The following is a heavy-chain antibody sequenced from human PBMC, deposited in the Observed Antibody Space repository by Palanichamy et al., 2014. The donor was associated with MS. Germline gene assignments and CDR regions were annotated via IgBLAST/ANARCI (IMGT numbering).Heavy chain of an antibody. CDR1: GFTVSSNY. J-gene: IGHJ4*02. CDR2: IYSDGTT. CDR3: ARDSSGGVCDY. Sequence: EVQLVESGGGLIQPGGSLRLSCAASGFTVSSNYMSWVRQAPGKGLEWVLIIYSDGTTYYADSLKGRFTISRDNSKNTLYLQMSSLRADDTAVYYCARDSSGGVCDYWGQGTLVTVSS. V-gene: IGHV3-53*01. D-gene: IGHD3-3*01.